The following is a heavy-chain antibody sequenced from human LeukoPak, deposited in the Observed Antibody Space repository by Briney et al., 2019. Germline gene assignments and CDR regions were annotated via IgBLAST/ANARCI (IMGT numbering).Heavy chain of an antibody. J-gene: IGHJ4*02. CDR1: GYTFTGYY. CDR2: INPNSGGT. Sequence: GASVKVSCKASGYTFTGYYMHWVRQAPGQGLEWMGWINPNSGGTNYAQKFQGRVTMTRDTSISTAYMELSRLRSDDTAVYYCARGGTVVPAAIRGPFDYWGQGTLVTVSS. D-gene: IGHD2-2*01. CDR3: ARGGTVVPAAIRGPFDY. V-gene: IGHV1-2*02.